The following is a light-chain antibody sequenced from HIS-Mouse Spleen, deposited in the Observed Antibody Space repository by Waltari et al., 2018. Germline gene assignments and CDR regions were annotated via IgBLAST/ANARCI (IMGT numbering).Light chain of an antibody. CDR1: SSDVGSYNL. J-gene: IGLJ3*02. V-gene: IGLV2-23*01. CDR2: EGS. CDR3: CSYAGSSTWV. Sequence: QSALTQPASVSGSPGQSITISCTGTSSDVGSYNLVSWYQQHPGKAPKRMFYEGSKRPAGVANRFSGSKSGNTASLTISGLQAEDEADYYCCSYAGSSTWVFGGGTKLTVL.